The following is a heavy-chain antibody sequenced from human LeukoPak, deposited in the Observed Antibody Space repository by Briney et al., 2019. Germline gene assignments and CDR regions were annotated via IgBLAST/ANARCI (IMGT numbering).Heavy chain of an antibody. V-gene: IGHV4-30-4*01. CDR1: GGSISSGDYY. J-gene: IGHJ2*01. D-gene: IGHD1-26*01. Sequence: PSQTLSLTCTVSGGSISSGDYYWSWIRQPPGTGLEWIGYIYYSGSTYYNPSLKSRVTISVDTSKNQSPLKLNSVTAADTAVYYCAREVPWVWNFDLWGRGTLVTVSS. CDR3: AREVPWVWNFDL. CDR2: IYYSGST.